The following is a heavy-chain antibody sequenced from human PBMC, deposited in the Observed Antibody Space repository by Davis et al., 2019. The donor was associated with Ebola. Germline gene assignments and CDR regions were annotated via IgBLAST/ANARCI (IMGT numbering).Heavy chain of an antibody. J-gene: IGHJ4*02. CDR2: IYYSGST. D-gene: IGHD6-19*01. Sequence: SETLSLTCTVSGGSISSSSYYWGWIRQPPGKGLEWIGSIYYSGSTNYNPSLKSRVTISVDTSKNQFSLKLSSVTAADTAVYYCARNREGIAVAWGQGTLVTVSS. CDR1: GGSISSSSYY. V-gene: IGHV4-39*07. CDR3: ARNREGIAVA.